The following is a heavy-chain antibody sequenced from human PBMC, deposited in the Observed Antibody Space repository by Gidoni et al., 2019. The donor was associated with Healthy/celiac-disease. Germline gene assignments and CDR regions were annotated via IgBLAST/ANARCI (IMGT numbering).Heavy chain of an antibody. D-gene: IGHD5-12*01. CDR1: GGSISSSNW. CDR2: IYHSGST. V-gene: IGHV4-4*02. CDR3: ARASPIVATIGSGDYYYYMDV. J-gene: IGHJ6*03. Sequence: QVQLQESGPGLVKPSGTLSLTCAVSGGSISSSNWWSWVRQPPGKGLEWIGEIYHSGSTNYNPSLKSRVTISVDKSKNQFSLKLSSVTAADTAVYYCARASPIVATIGSGDYYYYMDVWDKGTTVTVSS.